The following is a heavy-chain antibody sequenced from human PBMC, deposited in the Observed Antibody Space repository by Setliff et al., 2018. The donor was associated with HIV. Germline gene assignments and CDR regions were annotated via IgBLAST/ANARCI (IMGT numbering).Heavy chain of an antibody. D-gene: IGHD5-18*01. CDR3: AREGKTAMVTKYFDY. CDR2: IDYSGSA. Sequence: SETLSLTCTVSGASINSATYYWSWIRQHPGKGLEWIGYIDYSGSAFYNPSLKSRITISVDTSKNQFSLRMKSVTAADTAVYYCAREGKTAMVTKYFDYWGPGTVVTVS. CDR1: GASINSATYY. V-gene: IGHV4-31*03. J-gene: IGHJ4*01.